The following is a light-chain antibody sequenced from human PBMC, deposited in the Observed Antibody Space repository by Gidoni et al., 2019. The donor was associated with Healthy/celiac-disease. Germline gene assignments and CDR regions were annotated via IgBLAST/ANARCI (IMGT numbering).Light chain of an antibody. J-gene: IGKJ2*01. CDR1: QIVSSSY. Sequence: EIVLTQSPGTLSLSPGERATLSCRASQIVSSSYLAWYQQKPGQAPRLLIYGASSRATGIPDRFSGSGSGTDFTLTISRLEPEEFAVYYCQQYGSSPNTFGQXTKLEIK. CDR3: QQYGSSPNT. CDR2: GAS. V-gene: IGKV3-20*01.